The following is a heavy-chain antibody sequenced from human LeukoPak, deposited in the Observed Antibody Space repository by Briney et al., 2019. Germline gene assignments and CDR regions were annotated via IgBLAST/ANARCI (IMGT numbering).Heavy chain of an antibody. CDR2: IIPIFGTA. D-gene: IGHD2-15*01. CDR1: GGTFSSYA. CDR3: ARGRYCSGGSCPLSDP. Sequence: SVKVSCKASGGTFSSYAISWVRQAPGQGLEWMGGIIPIFGTANYAQKFQGRVTITADESTSTAYMELSSLRSEDTAVYYCARGRYCSGGSCPLSDPWGQGTLVTVSS. V-gene: IGHV1-69*13. J-gene: IGHJ5*02.